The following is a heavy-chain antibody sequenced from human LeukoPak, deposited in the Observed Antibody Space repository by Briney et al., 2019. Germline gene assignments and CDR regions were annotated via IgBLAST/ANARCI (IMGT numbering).Heavy chain of an antibody. CDR1: GYTFTSYD. Sequence: ASVKVSCKASGYTFTSYDINWVRQATGQGLEWMGWMNPNSGNTGYAQKFQGRVTMTRNTSISTAYMELSSLRSEDTAVYYCARVRIYCGGDCREYWGQGTLVTVSS. V-gene: IGHV1-8*01. D-gene: IGHD2-21*02. J-gene: IGHJ4*02. CDR3: ARVRIYCGGDCREY. CDR2: MNPNSGNT.